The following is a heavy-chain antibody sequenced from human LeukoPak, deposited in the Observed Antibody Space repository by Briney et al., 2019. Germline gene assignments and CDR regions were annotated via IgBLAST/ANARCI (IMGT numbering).Heavy chain of an antibody. Sequence: ASVKVSCKASGYTFTGYYMQWVRQAPGQGLEWMGWINPNSGGTNYAQKFQGRITMTRDTSISTAYMELSSLRSDDTAVYYCARGSSVSGFDFWGQGTLVTVSS. CDR2: INPNSGGT. D-gene: IGHD5/OR15-5a*01. CDR1: GYTFTGYY. J-gene: IGHJ4*02. V-gene: IGHV1-2*02. CDR3: ARGSSVSGFDF.